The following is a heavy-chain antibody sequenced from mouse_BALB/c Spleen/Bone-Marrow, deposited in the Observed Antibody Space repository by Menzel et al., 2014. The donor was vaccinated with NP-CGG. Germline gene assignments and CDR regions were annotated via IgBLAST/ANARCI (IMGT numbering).Heavy chain of an antibody. CDR2: IYPGSGNT. V-gene: IGHV1-84*02. CDR1: GYTFTDYY. Sequence: QVQLQQPGPELVKPGASVKISCKASGYTFTDYYINWVKQKPGQGLEWIGWIYPGSGNTKYNEKFKGKATLTIGTSSSTAYMQLSSLTSEDTAVYFCANLGRYAMDYWGQGTSVTVSS. D-gene: IGHD3-1*01. CDR3: ANLGRYAMDY. J-gene: IGHJ4*01.